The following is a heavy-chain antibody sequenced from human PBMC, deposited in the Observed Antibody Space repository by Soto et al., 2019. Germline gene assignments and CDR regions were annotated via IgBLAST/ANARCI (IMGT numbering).Heavy chain of an antibody. CDR2: IYYSGST. D-gene: IGHD2-15*01. CDR1: GGSISSSSYY. J-gene: IGHJ6*03. Sequence: PSETLSLTCTVSGGSISSSSYYWGWIRQPPGKGLEWIGSIYYSGSTYYNTSLKSRVTISVDTSKSQFSLSLTSVTASDTALYYCARQMVGTNYYYYYMDVWAKGTTVTVSS. CDR3: ARQMVGTNYYYYYMDV. V-gene: IGHV4-39*01.